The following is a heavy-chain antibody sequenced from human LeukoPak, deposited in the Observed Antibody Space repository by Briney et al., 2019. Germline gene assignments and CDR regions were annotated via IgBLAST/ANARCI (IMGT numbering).Heavy chain of an antibody. Sequence: SETLSLTCDVYGGSLRGSFWSWIRQPPGKGLEWIGEINDSGSINYNPSLKTRVTISLDTSKNQFSLKLSSVTAADTAIYYCASVESYYLYYIYVSGKGNTFTVSS. J-gene: IGHJ6*03. V-gene: IGHV4-34*01. CDR3: ASVESYYLYYIYV. CDR1: GGSLRGSF. CDR2: INDSGSI.